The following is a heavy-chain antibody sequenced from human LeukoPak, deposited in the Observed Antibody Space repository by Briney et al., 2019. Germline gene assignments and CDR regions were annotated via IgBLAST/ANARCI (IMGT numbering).Heavy chain of an antibody. J-gene: IGHJ3*02. D-gene: IGHD2-21*02. V-gene: IGHV3-15*01. Sequence: GGSLRLSCVASGLTFSNAWMTWDRQAAGKGLEWVGLIRSKTDGGTTDYAAPLKDRFTILRDDSKSTLFLQMNILKADDTAVYYCATDTATEARHIWGQGTTVTVSS. CDR3: ATDTATEARHI. CDR2: IRSKTDGGTT. CDR1: GLTFSNAW.